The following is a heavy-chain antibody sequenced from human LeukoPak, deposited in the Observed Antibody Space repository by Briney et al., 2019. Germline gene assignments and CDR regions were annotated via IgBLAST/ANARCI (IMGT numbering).Heavy chain of an antibody. Sequence: SETLSLTCTVSGASMSRDYWSWLRQPPGKGLEWLGYINDSGRTKYNPSLKSRVTISVDTSKRQFSVKVNSVTAADTAVYYCARQVLEGSSWKDALFDCWGQGTLVTVSS. CDR1: GASMSRDY. V-gene: IGHV4-59*08. CDR2: INDSGRT. CDR3: ARQVLEGSSWKDALFDC. J-gene: IGHJ4*02. D-gene: IGHD1-1*01.